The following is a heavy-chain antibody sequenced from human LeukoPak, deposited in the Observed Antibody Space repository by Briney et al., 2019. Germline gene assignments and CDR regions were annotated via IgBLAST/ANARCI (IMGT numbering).Heavy chain of an antibody. CDR1: GFIFSSYW. CDR3: ARDAGYGYDRFDY. V-gene: IGHV3-7*01. J-gene: IGHJ4*02. Sequence: HSGGSLRLSCAASGFIFSSYWMAWVRQAPGKGLEWVANIKEDGSDKNYVDSVKGRFTISRDNAKNSLYLQMNSLRAEDTAVYYCARDAGYGYDRFDYWGQGTQVTVSS. CDR2: IKEDGSDK. D-gene: IGHD5-18*01.